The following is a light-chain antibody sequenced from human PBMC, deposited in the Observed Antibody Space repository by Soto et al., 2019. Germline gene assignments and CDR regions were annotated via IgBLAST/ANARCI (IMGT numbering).Light chain of an antibody. CDR2: DVS. CDR3: SSYTSSSRVV. CDR1: SSDVGGYNY. V-gene: IGLV2-14*01. J-gene: IGLJ2*01. Sequence: QSTLTQRACVSGSPGQSVTISCTGTSSDVGGYNYVSWYQQHPGKAPKLMIFDVSNRPSGVSNRFSGSKSGNTASLTISGLQAEDEADYYCSSYTSSSRVVFGGGTKLTVL.